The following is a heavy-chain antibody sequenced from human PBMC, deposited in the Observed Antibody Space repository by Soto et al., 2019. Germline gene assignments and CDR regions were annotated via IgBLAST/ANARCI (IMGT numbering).Heavy chain of an antibody. CDR2: INPSGGST. CDR1: GYTFTSYY. V-gene: IGHV1-46*01. CDR3: ARDRGTNYYYYGMDV. Sequence: ASVKVSCKASGYTFTSYYMHWVRQAPGQGLEWMGIINPSGGSTSYAQKFQGRVTMTRDTSTSTVYMELSSLRSEDTAVYYCARDRGTNYYYYGMDVWGQGTTVTVSS. D-gene: IGHD3-16*01. J-gene: IGHJ6*02.